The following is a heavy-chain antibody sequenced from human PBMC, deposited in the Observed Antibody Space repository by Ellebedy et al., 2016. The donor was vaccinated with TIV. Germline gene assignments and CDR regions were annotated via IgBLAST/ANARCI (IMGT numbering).Heavy chain of an antibody. D-gene: IGHD3-10*01. Sequence: GESLKISXAASGFTFSAFEMQWVRQVSGKGLEWVGRIRSKTDGYATAHAAPVKGRFTVSRDDSKDTAYLQMNSLKTEDSAVYYCTRYFFLSRSQDYGMDVWGQGTTVTVSS. V-gene: IGHV3-73*01. CDR3: TRYFFLSRSQDYGMDV. J-gene: IGHJ6*02. CDR2: IRSKTDGYAT. CDR1: GFTFSAFE.